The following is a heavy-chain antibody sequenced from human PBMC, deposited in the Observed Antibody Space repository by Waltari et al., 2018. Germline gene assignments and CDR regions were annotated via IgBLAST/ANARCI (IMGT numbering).Heavy chain of an antibody. CDR2: IYWNDDK. CDR1: GFSLSTSGVG. V-gene: IGHV2-5*01. J-gene: IGHJ4*02. D-gene: IGHD2-2*01. CDR3: AHSRYCSSTSCYYYFDY. Sequence: QITLKESGPTLVKPTQTLTLTCTFSGFSLSTSGVGVGWIRQPPGKALEWLALIYWNDDKRYSPSLKSRLTITKDTSNNQVVLTMTNMDPVDTATYYCAHSRYCSSTSCYYYFDYWGQGTLVTVSS.